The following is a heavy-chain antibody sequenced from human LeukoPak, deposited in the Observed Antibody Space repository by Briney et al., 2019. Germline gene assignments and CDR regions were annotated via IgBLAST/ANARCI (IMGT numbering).Heavy chain of an antibody. CDR3: ARGPWTH. CDR1: GFTFSSYA. V-gene: IGHV3-30-3*01. J-gene: IGHJ4*02. CDR2: ISYDGSNK. D-gene: IGHD3/OR15-3a*01. Sequence: GGSLRLSCAASGFTFSSYAMHWVRQAPGKGLEWVAVISYDGSNKYYADSVKGRFTISRDNSKNTLYLQMNSLRAEDTAVYYCARGPWTHWGQGTLVTVSS.